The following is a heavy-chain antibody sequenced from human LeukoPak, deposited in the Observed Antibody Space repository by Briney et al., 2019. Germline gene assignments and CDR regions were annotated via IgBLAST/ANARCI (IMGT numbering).Heavy chain of an antibody. D-gene: IGHD1-7*01. CDR3: ARDLRVTGTTLDNWFDP. Sequence: ASVKVSCTASGYTFTSYGISWVRQAPGQGLEWMGWISAYNGNTNYAQKLQGRVTMTTDTSTSTAYMELRSLRSDDTAVYYCARDLRVTGTTLDNWFDPWGQGTLVTVSS. J-gene: IGHJ5*02. V-gene: IGHV1-18*01. CDR2: ISAYNGNT. CDR1: GYTFTSYG.